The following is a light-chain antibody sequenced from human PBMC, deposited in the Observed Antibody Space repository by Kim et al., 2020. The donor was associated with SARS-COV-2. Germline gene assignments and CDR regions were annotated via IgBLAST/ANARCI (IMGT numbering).Light chain of an antibody. CDR2: DAS. V-gene: IGKV1-16*02. CDR1: RGIGYK. CDR3: QPYYDYPVT. Sequence: ASSRERIPISCPAGRGIGYKLGWFQQKPARAPKSRIYDASSLQSGVSSKFSGSGSGTDFTLTITSLQPEYFATSSCQPYYDYPVTFCQETKLEI. J-gene: IGKJ2*01.